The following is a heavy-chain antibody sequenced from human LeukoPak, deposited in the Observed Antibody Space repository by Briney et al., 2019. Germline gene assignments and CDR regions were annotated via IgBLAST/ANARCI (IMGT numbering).Heavy chain of an antibody. CDR3: VRGHNEIVTGTTTHLDC. V-gene: IGHV4-59*01. CDR2: VYYSGST. D-gene: IGHD3-9*01. Sequence: SETLSLTCTVSGFSISSYYWSWIRQPPGKGLEWIGNVYYSGSTNYNPSLKSGVTISVDTSENQFLLMLSSVTAADTAAYYFVRGHNEIVTGTTTHLDCGGQGTLVTLSS. CDR1: GFSISSYY. J-gene: IGHJ4*02.